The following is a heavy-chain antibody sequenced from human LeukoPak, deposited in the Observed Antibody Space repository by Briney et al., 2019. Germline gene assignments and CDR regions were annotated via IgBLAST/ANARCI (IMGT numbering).Heavy chain of an antibody. Sequence: PGGSLRLSCAASGFTFSSYAMSWVRRAPGKGLEWVSAISGSGGSTYYADSVKGRFTISRDNSKNTLYLQMNSLRAEDTAVYYCATDCGTSCYSWFDPWGQGTLVTVSS. J-gene: IGHJ5*02. CDR3: ATDCGTSCYSWFDP. CDR1: GFTFSSYA. V-gene: IGHV3-23*01. CDR2: ISGSGGST. D-gene: IGHD2-2*02.